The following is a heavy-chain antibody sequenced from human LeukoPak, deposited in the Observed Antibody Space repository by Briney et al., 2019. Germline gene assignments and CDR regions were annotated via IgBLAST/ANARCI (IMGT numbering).Heavy chain of an antibody. Sequence: PGGSLRLSCAASGFTFNDYAMHWVRQAPGKGLEWVSGISWNSGSIGYADSVKGRFTFSRDNAKNSLYLQMNSLRAEDTAVYYCTRAVSGPAAMWEFDYWGQGTLVTVSS. V-gene: IGHV3-9*01. CDR1: GFTFNDYA. CDR2: ISWNSGSI. J-gene: IGHJ4*02. CDR3: TRAVSGPAAMWEFDY. D-gene: IGHD2-2*01.